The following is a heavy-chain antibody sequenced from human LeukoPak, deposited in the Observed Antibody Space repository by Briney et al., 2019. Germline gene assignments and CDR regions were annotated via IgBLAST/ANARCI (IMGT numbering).Heavy chain of an antibody. J-gene: IGHJ4*02. Sequence: QAGGSLRLSCAASGFTFSSYGMHWVRQAPGKGLEWVAVISYDGSNKYYADSVKGRFTISRDNSKNTLYLQMNSLRAEDTAVYYCAKDVDYWGQGTLVTVSS. CDR3: AKDVDY. CDR2: ISYDGSNK. V-gene: IGHV3-30*18. CDR1: GFTFSSYG.